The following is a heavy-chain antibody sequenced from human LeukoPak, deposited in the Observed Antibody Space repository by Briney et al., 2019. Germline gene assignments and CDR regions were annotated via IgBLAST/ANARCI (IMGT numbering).Heavy chain of an antibody. CDR2: IDPHSGGT. Sequence: GASVKVSCKASGYTFNYYYIHWVRQAPGQGLEWMGWIDPHSGGTNYAQKFQGRVTMTRDTSISTAYMELSRLRSDDTALYYCAREYYDSSGRKHGFDVWGQGTMVTVSS. D-gene: IGHD3-22*01. J-gene: IGHJ3*01. CDR1: GYTFNYYY. V-gene: IGHV1-2*02. CDR3: AREYYDSSGRKHGFDV.